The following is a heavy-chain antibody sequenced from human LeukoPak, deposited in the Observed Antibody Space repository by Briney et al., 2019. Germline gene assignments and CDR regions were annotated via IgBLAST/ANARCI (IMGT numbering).Heavy chain of an antibody. Sequence: GSLRLSCAASGFTFSSYWMSWVRQAPGKGLEWVANIKQDGSEKYYVDSVKGRFTISRDNAKNSLSLQMNSLRAEDTAVYYCARGWLALYYYYYGMDVWGQGTTVTVSS. CDR2: IKQDGSEK. CDR1: GFTFSSYW. J-gene: IGHJ6*02. V-gene: IGHV3-7*01. CDR3: ARGWLALYYYYYGMDV. D-gene: IGHD3-9*01.